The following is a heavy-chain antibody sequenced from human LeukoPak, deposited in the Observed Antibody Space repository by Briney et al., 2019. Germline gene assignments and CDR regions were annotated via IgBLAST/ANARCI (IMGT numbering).Heavy chain of an antibody. CDR3: AKLTFFAYSSPFDY. V-gene: IGHV3-23*01. Sequence: GGSLRLSCAASGFTFSSYAMSWVRQAPGKGPEWVSAISGSGGSTYYADSVKGRFTISRDNSKNTLYLQMNSLRAEDTAVYYCAKLTFFAYSSPFDYWGQGTLVTVSS. J-gene: IGHJ4*02. D-gene: IGHD6-19*01. CDR1: GFTFSSYA. CDR2: ISGSGGST.